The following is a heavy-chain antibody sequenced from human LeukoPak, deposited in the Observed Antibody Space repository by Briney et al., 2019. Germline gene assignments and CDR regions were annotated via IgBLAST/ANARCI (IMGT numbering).Heavy chain of an antibody. CDR2: MNPNSGNT. CDR1: GYTFTSYD. Sequence: ASVKVSCKASGYTFTSYDINWVRQATGQGLEWMGWMNPNSGNTGYAQKFQGRVTITRNTSISTAYMELSRLRSDDTAVYYCASLYYYDSSGYYGNDAFDIWGQGTMVTASS. J-gene: IGHJ3*02. D-gene: IGHD3-22*01. CDR3: ASLYYYDSSGYYGNDAFDI. V-gene: IGHV1-8*03.